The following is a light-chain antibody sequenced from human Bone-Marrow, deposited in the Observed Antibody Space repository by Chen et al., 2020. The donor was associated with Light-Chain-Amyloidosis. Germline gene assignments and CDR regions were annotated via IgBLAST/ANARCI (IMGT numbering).Light chain of an antibody. V-gene: IGLV2-14*01. CDR3: SSYTITNTLV. CDR1: SSDVGGDNH. J-gene: IGLJ1*01. CDR2: EVT. Sequence: SALTQPASVSGSPGQSITISSPGTSSDVGGDNHVSWYQQHPDKAPKLMIYEVTNRPSWVPDRFSGSKSDNTASLTISGLQTEDEADYFCSSYTITNTLVFGSGTRVTVL.